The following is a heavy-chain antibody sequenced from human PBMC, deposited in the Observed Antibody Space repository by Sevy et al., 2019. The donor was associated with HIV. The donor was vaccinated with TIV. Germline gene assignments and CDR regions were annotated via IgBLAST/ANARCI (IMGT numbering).Heavy chain of an antibody. D-gene: IGHD2-15*01. CDR1: GYTFTTYH. CDR2: ISPHNGDT. V-gene: IGHV1-18*01. Sequence: ASVKVSCKISGYTFTTYHITWVRQAPGRGPECMGRISPHNGDTNYAPKFQGRVTMITDKSTSTAYMELRSLGSDDTAVYYCARAHCSGGRCYSLAYWGQGTLVTVSS. CDR3: ARAHCSGGRCYSLAY. J-gene: IGHJ4*02.